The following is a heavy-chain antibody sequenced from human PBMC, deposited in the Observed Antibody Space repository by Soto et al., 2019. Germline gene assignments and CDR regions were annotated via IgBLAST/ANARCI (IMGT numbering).Heavy chain of an antibody. CDR2: IRNKANSYAT. J-gene: IGHJ5*02. V-gene: IGHV3-72*01. CDR1: GFPFSDHY. D-gene: IGHD2-2*01. Sequence: EMQLVESGGGLVQPGGSLRLSCAASGFPFSDHYMDWVRQAPGKGLEWVGRIRNKANSYATEYAASVKGRFTISRDDSKNSLYLQMNSLRTEDTAVYYCARGPLVAGAAAPRGWFDPWGQGTLVTVSS. CDR3: ARGPLVAGAAAPRGWFDP.